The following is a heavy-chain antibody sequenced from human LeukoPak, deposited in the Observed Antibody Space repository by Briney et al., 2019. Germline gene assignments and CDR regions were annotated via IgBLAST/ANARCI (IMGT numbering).Heavy chain of an antibody. CDR2: IRYDGSKK. Sequence: GSLRLSCAASGFIFSSYGMHWVRQAPGQGLEWVAFIRYDGSKKYYADSVKGRFTISRDNAKNSLFLQMNSLRAEDTAVYFCARVKQQLVRLLGRDTTYYYYYYMDVWGKGTTVTVSS. V-gene: IGHV3-30*02. D-gene: IGHD6-13*01. CDR3: ARVKQQLVRLLGRDTTYYYYYYMDV. J-gene: IGHJ6*03. CDR1: GFIFSSYG.